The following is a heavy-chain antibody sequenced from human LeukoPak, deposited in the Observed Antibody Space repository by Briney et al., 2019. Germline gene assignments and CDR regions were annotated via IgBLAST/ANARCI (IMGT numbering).Heavy chain of an antibody. J-gene: IGHJ4*02. Sequence: SETLSLTCTVSGGSVSSGGYYWSWIRQPPGKGLEWIGYIYYRGSTNYNPSLKSRVTISVDTSKNQFSLKLSSVTAADTAVYYCARVDYDSSGYYFDYWGQGTLVTVSS. CDR3: ARVDYDSSGYYFDY. CDR1: GGSVSSGGYY. CDR2: IYYRGST. V-gene: IGHV4-61*08. D-gene: IGHD3-22*01.